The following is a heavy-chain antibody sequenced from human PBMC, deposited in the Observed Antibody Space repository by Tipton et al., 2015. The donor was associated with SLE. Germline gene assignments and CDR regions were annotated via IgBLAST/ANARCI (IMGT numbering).Heavy chain of an antibody. CDR2: IYYSGST. D-gene: IGHD3-16*01. CDR3: ARDRGGSYYFDN. CDR1: GGSFSGYY. J-gene: IGHJ4*02. Sequence: TLSLTCAVYGGSFSGYYWSWIRQPPGKGLEWIGRIYYSGSTSYNPSLKSRVTISIDTSKRQFSLQLSSVTAADTAVYYCARDRGGSYYFDNWGQGTLITVSS. V-gene: IGHV4-34*01.